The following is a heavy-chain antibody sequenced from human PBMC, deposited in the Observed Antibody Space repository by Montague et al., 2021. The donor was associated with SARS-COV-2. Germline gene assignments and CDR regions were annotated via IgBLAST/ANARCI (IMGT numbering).Heavy chain of an antibody. CDR3: ARGHGIT. CDR2: MKPDGSAK. D-gene: IGHD1-26*01. V-gene: IGHV3-7*04. Sequence: SLRLSCAASGFTFSTSWMIWVRQAPGNGLEWVANMKPDGSAKYYVDSVKGRFTISRDNAKNSLYLQMSSLRAEDTAVYYCARGHGITWGQGTLVTVSS. J-gene: IGHJ5*02. CDR1: GFTFSTSW.